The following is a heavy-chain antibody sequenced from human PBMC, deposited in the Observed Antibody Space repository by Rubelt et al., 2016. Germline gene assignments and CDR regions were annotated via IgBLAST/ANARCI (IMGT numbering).Heavy chain of an antibody. CDR2: IIPIFGKA. D-gene: IGHD2-8*01. J-gene: IGHJ5*02. V-gene: IGHV1-69*01. CDR1: GGTFSSYA. Sequence: QVQLVQSGAEVKKPGSSVKVSCKASGGTFSSYAISWVRQAPGQGLEWMGGIIPIFGKANYAEKFQGGVTITADESTSTAYMELSSLRSEDTAVYYCAREENNWVWVDPWGQGTLVTVSS. CDR3: AREENNWVWVDP.